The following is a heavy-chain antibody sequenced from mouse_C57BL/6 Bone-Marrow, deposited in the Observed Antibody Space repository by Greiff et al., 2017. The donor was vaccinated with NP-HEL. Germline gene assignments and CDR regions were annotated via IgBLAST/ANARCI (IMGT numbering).Heavy chain of an antibody. CDR1: GYTFTSYW. Sequence: QVQLQQSGAELVMPGASVKLSCKASGYTFTSYWMHWVKQRPGQGLEWIGEIDPSDSYTNYNQKFKGKSTLTVDKSSSTAYMQLSSLTSEDSAVYYCARHDGAFAYWGQGTLVTVSA. J-gene: IGHJ3*01. D-gene: IGHD2-12*01. V-gene: IGHV1-69*01. CDR3: ARHDGAFAY. CDR2: IDPSDSYT.